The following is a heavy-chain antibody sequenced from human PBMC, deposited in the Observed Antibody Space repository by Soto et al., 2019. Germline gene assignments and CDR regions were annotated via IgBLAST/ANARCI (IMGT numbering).Heavy chain of an antibody. D-gene: IGHD3-22*01. J-gene: IGHJ6*02. CDR1: AYTFSSYG. V-gene: IGHV1-18*04. CDR3: ARGGYYDSSGSRNYHYYGLKV. Sequence: QAQLMQSGAEVKRPGASVKVSCRSSAYTFSSYGITWVRQAPGQGLEWLGWVSPYDGKTNYAPSFQGRVYMSTDTSANSDYMEVRSLRVDDTANYYCARGGYYDSSGSRNYHYYGLKVWGQGTTVTVS. CDR2: VSPYDGKT.